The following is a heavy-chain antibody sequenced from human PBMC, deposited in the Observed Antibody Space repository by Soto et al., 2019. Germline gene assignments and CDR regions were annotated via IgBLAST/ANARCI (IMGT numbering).Heavy chain of an antibody. J-gene: IGHJ4*02. CDR1: GFTFSDYY. CDR3: ARALSY. V-gene: IGHV3-11*01. CDR2: ISSSGSTV. Sequence: QVQLVESGGGLVKPGGSLRISCTVAGFTFSDYYMTWVRQAPGKGLEWLSYISSSGSTVYYTDSVKGRFTISRDNRKNSLWLQMNSLRVEDTAVYYCARALSYWGQGTLVTVSS.